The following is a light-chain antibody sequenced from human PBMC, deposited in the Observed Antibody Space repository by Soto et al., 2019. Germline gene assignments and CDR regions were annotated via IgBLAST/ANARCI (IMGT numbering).Light chain of an antibody. Sequence: NFMVTQPHSVSESPGKTVTISCTRSSGSIASNYVQWYQQRPGSAPTTVIYEDNQRPSGVPDRFSGSIDSSSNSASLTISGLKTEDEADYYCQSYDSSNQVFGGGTKVTVL. CDR1: SGSIASNY. CDR2: EDN. J-gene: IGLJ2*01. V-gene: IGLV6-57*03. CDR3: QSYDSSNQV.